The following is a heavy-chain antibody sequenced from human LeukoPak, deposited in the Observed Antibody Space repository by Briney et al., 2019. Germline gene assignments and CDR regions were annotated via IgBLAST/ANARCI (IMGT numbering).Heavy chain of an antibody. CDR1: GFTFSTFT. Sequence: PGGSLRLSCAASGFTFSTFTINWVRQAPGKGLEWISYISSGSSTIYYADSVKGRFTISRDNAKNSLYLQMNSLRAEDTAVYYCARKTTDFAFDLWGQGTLVPVSS. J-gene: IGHJ3*01. CDR2: ISSGSSTI. D-gene: IGHD4-17*01. CDR3: ARKTTDFAFDL. V-gene: IGHV3-48*01.